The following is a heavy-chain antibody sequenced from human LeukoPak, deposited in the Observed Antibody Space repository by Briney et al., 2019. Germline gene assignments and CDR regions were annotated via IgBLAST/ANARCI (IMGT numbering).Heavy chain of an antibody. CDR1: GGSFSGYY. V-gene: IGHV4-34*01. J-gene: IGHJ4*02. CDR3: ARAPTWEPLPYYFDY. CDR2: INHSGST. D-gene: IGHD1-26*01. Sequence: PSETLSLTCAVYGGSFSGYYWSWIRQPPGKGLEWIGEINHSGSTNYNPSLKSRVTISVDTSKNQFSLKLSSVTAADTAVYYCARAPTWEPLPYYFDYWGQGTLVTVSS.